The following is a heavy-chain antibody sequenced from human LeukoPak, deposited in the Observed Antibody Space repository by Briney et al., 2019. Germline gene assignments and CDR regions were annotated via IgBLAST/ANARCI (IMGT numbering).Heavy chain of an antibody. CDR1: GYTFTGYY. Sequence: GPSVKVSCKASGYTFTGYYMHWVRQAPGQGLEWMGWINPNSGGTNYAQKFQGRVTMTRDTSISTAYMELSRLKSDDTAVYYCARDRTLSTHTGFDPWGQGTLVTVSS. CDR3: ARDRTLSTHTGFDP. D-gene: IGHD2/OR15-2a*01. CDR2: INPNSGGT. V-gene: IGHV1-2*02. J-gene: IGHJ5*02.